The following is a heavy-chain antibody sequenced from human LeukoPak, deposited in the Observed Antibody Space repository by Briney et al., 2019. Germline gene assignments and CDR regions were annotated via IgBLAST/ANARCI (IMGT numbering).Heavy chain of an antibody. J-gene: IGHJ4*02. CDR3: AKAIFRGGITIIVVVKGPFDY. V-gene: IGHV3-66*01. CDR1: GFTVSNNY. CDR2: IYSGGST. Sequence: GGSLRVSCADSGFTVSNNYLHWVRQAPGKGLEWVSVIYSGGSTYYANSVKGRFTISRDNSKNTMYLQMNSLRAEDTAVYYCAKAIFRGGITIIVVVKGPFDYWGQGTLVTVSS. D-gene: IGHD3-22*01.